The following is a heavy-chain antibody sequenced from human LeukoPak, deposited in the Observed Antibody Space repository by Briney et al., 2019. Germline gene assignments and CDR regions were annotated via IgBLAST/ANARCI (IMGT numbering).Heavy chain of an antibody. CDR1: GGPFSGYY. CDR2: INHSGST. V-gene: IGHV4-34*01. D-gene: IGHD4-17*01. CDR3: ARDYGDYN. Sequence: SETLSLTCAVYGGPFSGYYWSWIRQPPGKGLEWIGEINHSGSTNYNPSLKGRVTISVDTSKDQFSLKLSSVTAADTAVYYCARDYGDYNWGQGTLVTVSS. J-gene: IGHJ4*02.